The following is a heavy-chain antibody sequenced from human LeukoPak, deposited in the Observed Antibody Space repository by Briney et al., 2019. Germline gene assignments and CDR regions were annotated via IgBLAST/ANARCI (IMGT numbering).Heavy chain of an antibody. Sequence: SESLSLTCAVYGASFRAYYWSWIRQAPGKGLEWIGEINDSGHGRYNASLKSRVTMSVDTSKNQLSLKLKSVTAADTAVYYCASSRDLYLDAFTSYWYFDVWGRGSLVTVSS. CDR3: ASSRDLYLDAFTSYWYFDV. J-gene: IGHJ2*01. D-gene: IGHD3-16*01. CDR2: INDSGHG. CDR1: GASFRAYY. V-gene: IGHV4-34*01.